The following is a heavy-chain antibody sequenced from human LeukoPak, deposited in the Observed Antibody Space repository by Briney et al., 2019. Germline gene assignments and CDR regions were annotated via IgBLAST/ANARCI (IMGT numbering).Heavy chain of an antibody. CDR3: ARDAAYKDYYSYYYMDV. CDR2: ISSSSSYI. CDR1: GFTVSSNY. Sequence: SGGSLRLSCAASGFTVSSNYMSWVRQAPGKGLEWVSSISSSSSYIYYADSVKGRFTISRDNAKNSLYLQMNSLRAEDTAVYYCARDAAYKDYYSYYYMDVWGKGTTVTISS. D-gene: IGHD3-16*01. J-gene: IGHJ6*03. V-gene: IGHV3-21*01.